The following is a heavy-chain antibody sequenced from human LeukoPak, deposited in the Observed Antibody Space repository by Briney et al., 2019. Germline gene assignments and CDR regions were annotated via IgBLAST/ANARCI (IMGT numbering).Heavy chain of an antibody. J-gene: IGHJ5*02. V-gene: IGHV1-24*01. CDR2: FDPEDGET. Sequence: GASVKVPCKVSGYTLTELSMHWVRQAPGKGLEWMGGFDPEDGETIYAQKFQGRVTMTEDTSTDTAYMELRSLRSDDTAVYYCARMPTYSSDNWFDPWGQGTLATVSS. CDR3: ARMPTYSSDNWFDP. D-gene: IGHD6-25*01. CDR1: GYTLTELS.